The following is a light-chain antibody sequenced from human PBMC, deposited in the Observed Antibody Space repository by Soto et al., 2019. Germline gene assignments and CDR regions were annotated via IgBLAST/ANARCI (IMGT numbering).Light chain of an antibody. V-gene: IGKV3-20*01. CDR3: QQYNNWPPKT. CDR2: GAS. J-gene: IGKJ1*01. Sequence: EIVLTQSPATLALSPGERATLSCRASQSVSSSYLAWYQQKPGQAPRLLIYGASSRATGMPDRFSGSGSGTDFTLTISRLEPEDYAVYYCQQYNNWPPKTFGQGTKVDIK. CDR1: QSVSSSY.